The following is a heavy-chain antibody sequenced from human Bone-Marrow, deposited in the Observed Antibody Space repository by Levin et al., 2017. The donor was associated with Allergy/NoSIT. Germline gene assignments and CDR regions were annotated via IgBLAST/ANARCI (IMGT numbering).Heavy chain of an antibody. Sequence: GASVKVSCKASGGTFSSYAISWVRQAPGQGLEWMGRIIPILGIANYAQKFQGRVTITADKSTSTAYMELSSLRSEDTAVYYCARDRGAYDFWSGYSAFGFDPWGQGTLVTVSS. V-gene: IGHV1-69*04. CDR3: ARDRGAYDFWSGYSAFGFDP. J-gene: IGHJ5*02. CDR1: GGTFSSYA. D-gene: IGHD3-3*01. CDR2: IIPILGIA.